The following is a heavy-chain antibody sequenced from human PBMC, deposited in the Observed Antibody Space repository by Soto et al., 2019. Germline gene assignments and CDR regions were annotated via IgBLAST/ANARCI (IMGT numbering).Heavy chain of an antibody. CDR1: GGAIISGDYY. J-gene: IGHJ6*02. V-gene: IGHV4-30-4*01. CDR3: ARGGVALLNYYYYGMDV. CDR2: IYYSGST. D-gene: IGHD3-3*01. Sequence: SETLSLTCTVSGGAIISGDYYWIGIREPPGKGLEWIGYIYYSGSTYYNPSLKSRVTISVDTSKNQFSLKLSSVTAADTAVYYCARGGVALLNYYYYGMDVWGQGTTVTVSS.